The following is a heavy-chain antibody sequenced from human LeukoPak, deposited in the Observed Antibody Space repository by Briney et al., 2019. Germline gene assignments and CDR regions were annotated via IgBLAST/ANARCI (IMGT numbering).Heavy chain of an antibody. V-gene: IGHV3-73*01. J-gene: IGHJ4*02. CDR1: GFTFSGSA. D-gene: IGHD3-22*01. CDR3: TRYYYDGSGYYFLFDY. CDR2: IRSKTNSYAT. Sequence: GGSLRLSCAASGFTFSGSAMHWVRQASGKGLEWVGRIRSKTNSYATAYAASVKGRFTISRDDSKNTAYLQMNSLKTEDTAVYYCTRYYYDGSGYYFLFDYWGQGTLVTVSS.